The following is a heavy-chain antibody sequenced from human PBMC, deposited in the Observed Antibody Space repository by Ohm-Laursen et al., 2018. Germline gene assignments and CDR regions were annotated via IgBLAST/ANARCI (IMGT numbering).Heavy chain of an antibody. CDR2: INPSGGST. CDR3: ARVRGWNWFDP. J-gene: IGHJ5*02. V-gene: IGHV1-46*01. D-gene: IGHD3-22*01. CDR1: GYTFTSYY. Sequence: ATVKISCKASGYTFTSYYMHWVRQAPGQGLEWMGIINPSGGSTSYAQKFQGRVTMTRDTSTSTVYMELSSLRSEDTAVYYCARVRGWNWFDPWGQGTLVTVSS.